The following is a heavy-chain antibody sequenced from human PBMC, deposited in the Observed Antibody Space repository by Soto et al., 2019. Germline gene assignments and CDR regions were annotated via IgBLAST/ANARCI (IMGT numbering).Heavy chain of an antibody. D-gene: IGHD2-21*01. CDR3: ARSGAYCTSITCLFDSF. V-gene: IGHV1-18*01. Sequence: HAQLVQSGGEVKKPGASVKVSCRASGYAFTSYGYAWVRQAPGQGLEWMGWISAYNGDTNYAQKFQDRVTLTTDTSTTTVHMELRNLGSDDTAVYYCARSGAYCTSITCLFDSFWGLGTLVTVSS. J-gene: IGHJ4*02. CDR2: ISAYNGDT. CDR1: GYAFTSYG.